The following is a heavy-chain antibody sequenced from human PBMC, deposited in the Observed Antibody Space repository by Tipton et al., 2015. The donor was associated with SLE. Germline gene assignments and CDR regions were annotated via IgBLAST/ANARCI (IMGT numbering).Heavy chain of an antibody. V-gene: IGHV3-7*01. CDR3: AREFLNPVTTVHYYFDL. CDR1: GFTFSTYS. CDR2: IKEDGSET. D-gene: IGHD4-11*01. J-gene: IGHJ2*01. Sequence: GSLRLSCAASGFTFSTYSMNWVRQAPGKGLQWVGQIKEDGSETYYVGSVKGRFTISRDNVKNSLYLEMNSLRAEDSGVYYCAREFLNPVTTVHYYFDLWGRGTLVTVSS.